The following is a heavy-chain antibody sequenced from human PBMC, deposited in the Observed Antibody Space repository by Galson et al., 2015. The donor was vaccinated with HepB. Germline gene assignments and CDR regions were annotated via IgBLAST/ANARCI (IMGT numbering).Heavy chain of an antibody. CDR2: INSDGSST. Sequence: SLRLSCAASGFTFSSYWMHWVRQAPGKGLVWVTRINSDGSSTSYADSVKGRFTISRDNAKNTLYLQMNSLRAEDTAVYYCASDLAECVAATPGNYWGQGTLVTVSS. V-gene: IGHV3-74*01. J-gene: IGHJ4*02. CDR1: GFTFSSYW. CDR3: ASDLAECVAATPGNY. D-gene: IGHD2-15*01.